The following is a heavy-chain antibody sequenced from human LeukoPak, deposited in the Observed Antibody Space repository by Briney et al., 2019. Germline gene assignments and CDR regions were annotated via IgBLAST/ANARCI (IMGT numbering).Heavy chain of an antibody. CDR1: GGSFSGYY. D-gene: IGHD4-23*01. J-gene: IGHJ4*02. Sequence: SATLSLTCAVYGGSFSGYYWSWIRQPPGKGLEWIGEINHSGSTNYNPSLKSRVTISVDTSKNQFSLKLSSVTAADTAVYYCARILGGLVYWGQGTLVTVSS. CDR2: INHSGST. CDR3: ARILGGLVY. V-gene: IGHV4-34*01.